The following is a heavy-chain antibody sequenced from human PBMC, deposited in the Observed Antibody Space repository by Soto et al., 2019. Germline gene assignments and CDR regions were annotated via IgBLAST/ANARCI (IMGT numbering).Heavy chain of an antibody. J-gene: IGHJ3*02. Sequence: GASVKVSCKASGGTFSSYAISGVRQAPGQPREWIGYIVVGNGNTNFAQRFQERVTFSSDKSRGTAYMELRSLRSEDTAVYYCAATTHYDFWSGYFTGVAFDIWGQGTKVTVSS. V-gene: IGHV1-58*02. CDR1: GGTFSSYA. D-gene: IGHD3-3*01. CDR3: AATTHYDFWSGYFTGVAFDI. CDR2: IVVGNGNT.